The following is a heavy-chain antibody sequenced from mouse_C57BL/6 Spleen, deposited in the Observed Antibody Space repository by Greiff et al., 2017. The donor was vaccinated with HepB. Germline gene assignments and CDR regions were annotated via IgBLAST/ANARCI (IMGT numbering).Heavy chain of an antibody. CDR1: GYSITSGYY. J-gene: IGHJ3*01. CDR2: ISYDGSN. CDR3: ASYGSSSPGFAY. V-gene: IGHV3-6*01. D-gene: IGHD1-1*01. Sequence: VQLKESGPGLVKPSQSLSLTCSVTGYSITSGYYWNWIRQFPGNKLEWMGYISYDGSNNYNPSLKNRISITRDTSKNQFFLKLNSVTTEDTATYYCASYGSSSPGFAYWGQGTLVTVSA.